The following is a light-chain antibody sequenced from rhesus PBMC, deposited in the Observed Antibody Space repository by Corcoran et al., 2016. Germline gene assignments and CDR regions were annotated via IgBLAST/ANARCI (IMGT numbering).Light chain of an antibody. V-gene: IGKV3-31*02. CDR3: QETSNLWT. J-gene: IGKJ1*01. CDR2: GAS. CDR1: QRVRSY. Sequence: EIVMTQSPATLSLSPGERATLSCRASQRVRSYLAWYQQKPGPAPRLLITGASSRATGIPDRFSGSGSVTDFTLTISSLEPEDFAVYYCQETSNLWTFGQGTKVEIK.